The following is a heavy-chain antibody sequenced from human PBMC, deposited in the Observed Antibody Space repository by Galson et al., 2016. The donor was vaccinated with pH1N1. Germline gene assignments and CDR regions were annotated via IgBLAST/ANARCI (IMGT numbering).Heavy chain of an antibody. V-gene: IGHV5-51*01. Sequence: QSGAEVKKPGESLKISCKASENSFTTDWIGWVRQMPGKGLEWMGSIYAGDSDTRYSPSFQGLVTISVDTSIRTAYLQWSSLKASDTATYYCARQVALDPPVEDYHMDVWGKGTTVTVSS. J-gene: IGHJ6*03. CDR3: ARQVALDPPVEDYHMDV. D-gene: IGHD1-1*01. CDR1: ENSFTTDW. CDR2: IYAGDSDT.